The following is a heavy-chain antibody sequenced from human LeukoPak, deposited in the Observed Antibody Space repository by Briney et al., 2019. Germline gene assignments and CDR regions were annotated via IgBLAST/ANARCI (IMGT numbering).Heavy chain of an antibody. Sequence: SETLSLTCTVSGGSISSYYWSWIRQPPGKGLEWVGYIYYSGSTNYNPSLKSRVTISVDTSKNQFSLKLSSVTAADTAVYYCARGEYYYYGMDVWGQGTTVTVSS. J-gene: IGHJ6*02. V-gene: IGHV4-59*01. CDR3: ARGEYYYYGMDV. CDR2: IYYSGST. CDR1: GGSISSYY.